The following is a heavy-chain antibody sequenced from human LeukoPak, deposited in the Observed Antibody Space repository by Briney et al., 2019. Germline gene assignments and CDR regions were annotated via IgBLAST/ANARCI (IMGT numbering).Heavy chain of an antibody. CDR2: ISAYNGNT. CDR3: ARTPSSIVATIYPDY. V-gene: IGHV1-18*01. D-gene: IGHD2-15*01. Sequence: ASVKVSCKASGYTFTSYGISWVRQAPGQGLEWMGWISAYNGNTNYAQKLQGRVTMTTDTSTSTAYMELRSLRSDDTAVYYCARTPSSIVATIYPDYWGQGTLVTVSS. CDR1: GYTFTSYG. J-gene: IGHJ4*02.